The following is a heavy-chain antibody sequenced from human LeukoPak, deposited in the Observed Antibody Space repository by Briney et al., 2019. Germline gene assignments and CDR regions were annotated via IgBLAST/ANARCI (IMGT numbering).Heavy chain of an antibody. D-gene: IGHD5-12*01. Sequence: SETLSLTCAVYGGSFSGYYWSWIRQPPGKGLEWIGEINHSGSTNYNPSLKSRVTISVNTSKNQFSLKLSSVTAADTAVYYCAGVGWLRTADYWGQGTLVTVSS. V-gene: IGHV4-34*01. J-gene: IGHJ4*02. CDR3: AGVGWLRTADY. CDR2: INHSGST. CDR1: GGSFSGYY.